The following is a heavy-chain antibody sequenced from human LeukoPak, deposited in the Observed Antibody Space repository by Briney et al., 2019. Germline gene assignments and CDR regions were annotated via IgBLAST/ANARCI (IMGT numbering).Heavy chain of an antibody. CDR1: GFTFDDYA. CDR2: ISWNSGSI. D-gene: IGHD3-3*01. J-gene: IGHJ6*02. CDR3: AKALRSGPYYYYYYGMDV. Sequence: GGSLRLSCAASGFTFDDYAMHWVRHAPGKGLEWVSGISWNSGSIVYADSVKGRFTISRDNAKNSLYLQMNSLRAEDTALYYCAKALRSGPYYYYYYGMDVWGQGTTVTVSS. V-gene: IGHV3-9*01.